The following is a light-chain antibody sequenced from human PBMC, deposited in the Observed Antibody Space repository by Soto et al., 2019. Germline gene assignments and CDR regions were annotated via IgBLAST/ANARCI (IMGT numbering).Light chain of an antibody. CDR1: QTVLYSSNNKNY. V-gene: IGKV4-1*01. CDR2: WAS. J-gene: IGKJ1*01. CDR3: HQFYSTPRT. Sequence: DIVMTQSPDSLAVSLGERATINCKSSQTVLYSSNNKNYLGWFQQKAGQPPKLLINWASTRESGVPDRFSGSGSGTDFTLTISSLQAEDVAVYYCHQFYSTPRTFGQGTKVDIK.